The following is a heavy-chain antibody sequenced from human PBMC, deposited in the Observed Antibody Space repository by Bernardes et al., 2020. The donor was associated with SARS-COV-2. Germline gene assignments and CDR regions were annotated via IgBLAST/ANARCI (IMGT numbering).Heavy chain of an antibody. CDR2: ISSGGSYR. J-gene: IGHJ3*02. CDR3: AKECEGDAFDI. CDR1: GFTFSNYS. Sequence: GWSLRLSCAASGFTFSNYSMNWVRQAPGKGLEWVSSISSGGSYRYYADSMKGRFTISRDNAINSLYLEMNSLRAEDTAVYYCAKECEGDAFDIWGQGTMVTVSS. V-gene: IGHV3-21*01.